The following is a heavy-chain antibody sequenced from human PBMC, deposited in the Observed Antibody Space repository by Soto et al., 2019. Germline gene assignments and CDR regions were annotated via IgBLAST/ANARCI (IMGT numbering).Heavy chain of an antibody. D-gene: IGHD3-10*01. CDR1: GGSISSYY. J-gene: IGHJ6*02. V-gene: IGHV4-59*08. CDR3: ARQGFGPLHGLVDV. Sequence: QVQLQELGPGLVKPSETLSLSCTVSGGSISSYYWSWFRQSPGKRMEWIGYVHHSWGSSYNPSLQSRVAISLDTSKSQFSLKVTSVTATATAVYYCARQGFGPLHGLVDVWGQGTTVTVSS. CDR2: VHHSWGS.